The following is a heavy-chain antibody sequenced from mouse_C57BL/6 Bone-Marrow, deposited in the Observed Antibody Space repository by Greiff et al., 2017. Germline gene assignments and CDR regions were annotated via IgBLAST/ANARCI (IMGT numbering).Heavy chain of an antibody. V-gene: IGHV1-50*01. Sequence: QVQLKQPGAELVKPGASVKLSCKASGYTFTSYWMQWVTQRPGQGLEWIGEIDPSDSYTNYNQKFKGKATLTVDTSSSTAYMQLSSLTSEDSAVYYCARENYYGSSQYYFDYWGQGTTLTVSS. CDR2: IDPSDSYT. D-gene: IGHD1-1*01. CDR1: GYTFTSYW. CDR3: ARENYYGSSQYYFDY. J-gene: IGHJ2*01.